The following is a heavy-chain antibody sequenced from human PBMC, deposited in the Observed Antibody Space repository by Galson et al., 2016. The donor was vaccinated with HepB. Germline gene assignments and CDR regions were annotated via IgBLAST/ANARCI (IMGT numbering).Heavy chain of an antibody. CDR3: AKVGPLRFVEWFYNWFDP. Sequence: SLRLSCAASGFTFDKYAMNWVRQAPGKGLQWVSSISGTGITTYYADSVRGRFTVSRDNSKNTLFLQMRNLRADDTAVYYCAKVGPLRFVEWFYNWFDPWGQGTLVTVSS. V-gene: IGHV3-23*01. J-gene: IGHJ5*02. CDR2: ISGTGITT. CDR1: GFTFDKYA. D-gene: IGHD3-3*01.